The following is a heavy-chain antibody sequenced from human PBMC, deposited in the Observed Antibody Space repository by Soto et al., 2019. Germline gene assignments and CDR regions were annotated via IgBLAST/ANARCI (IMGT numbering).Heavy chain of an antibody. CDR2: ISAYNGNT. CDR1: GYTFTSYG. CDR3: AGDFSPRRSYCCGGMDV. D-gene: IGHD1-26*01. J-gene: IGHJ6*04. Sequence: QVQLVQSGAEVKKPGASVKVSCTASGYTFTSYGISWVRQAPGQGPAWMGSISAYNGNTNYAQKLQGRDSMTAVASTSTAYMELWSERADDTAVYYCAGDFSPRRSYCCGGMDVWGEGTTVTVSS. V-gene: IGHV1-18*04.